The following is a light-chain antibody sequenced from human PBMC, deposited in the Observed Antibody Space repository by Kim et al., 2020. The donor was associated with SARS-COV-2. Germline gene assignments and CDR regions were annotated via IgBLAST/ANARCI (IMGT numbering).Light chain of an antibody. CDR2: GKN. J-gene: IGLJ3*02. CDR3: NSRDSSGNLNWV. CDR1: SLRSYY. V-gene: IGLV3-19*01. Sequence: LRQTVRITCQGDSLRSYYASWYQQKPGQAPVLVIYGKNNRPSGIPDRFSGSSSGNTASLTITGAQAEDEADYYCNSRDSSGNLNWVFGGGTQLTVL.